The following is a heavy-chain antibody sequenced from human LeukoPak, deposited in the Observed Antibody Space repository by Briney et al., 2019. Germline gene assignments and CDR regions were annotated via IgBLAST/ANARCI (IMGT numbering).Heavy chain of an antibody. CDR1: GGSISSYY. CDR2: IYYSGST. D-gene: IGHD5-18*01. Sequence: SETLSLTCTASGGSISSYYWSWIRQPPGKVLEWIGYIYYSGSTNYNPSLKSRVTISVDTSKNQFSLKLSSVTAADTAVYYCARGYSYGLPFDYWGQGTLVTVSS. J-gene: IGHJ4*02. V-gene: IGHV4-59*01. CDR3: ARGYSYGLPFDY.